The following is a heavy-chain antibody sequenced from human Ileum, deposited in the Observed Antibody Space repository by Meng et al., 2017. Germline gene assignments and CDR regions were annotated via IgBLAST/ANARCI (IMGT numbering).Heavy chain of an antibody. V-gene: IGHV4-4*02. CDR1: GGSITSDTY. D-gene: IGHD4-23*01. CDR3: ARHGGYYQGF. Sequence: QVQRQGSGPGLVDPSGTLSLTCAVSGGSITSDTYWSCVRLPPGKGLEWIGQISHSGSTFYNPSLKSRVTMSVDKSKSQFSLMLTSVTAADTAVYYCARHGGYYQGFWGQGTLVTVSS. J-gene: IGHJ4*02. CDR2: ISHSGST.